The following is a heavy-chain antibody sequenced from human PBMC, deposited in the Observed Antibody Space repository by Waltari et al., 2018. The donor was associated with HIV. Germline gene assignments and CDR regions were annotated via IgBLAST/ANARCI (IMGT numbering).Heavy chain of an antibody. CDR1: GITLRSYG. V-gene: IGHV3-33*01. CDR3: ARKYSSSWGAPFDY. J-gene: IGHJ4*02. D-gene: IGHD6-13*01. CDR2: IWYYGSKK. Sequence: QVQLVESGGGVAQPGRPLRLSCATYGITLRSYGWHWVRQAPGKGLEWGTVIWYYGSKKSYADSVKGRFTISRDNSKNTLYLQMNSLRIEDTAVYYCARKYSSSWGAPFDYWGQGTLVTVSS.